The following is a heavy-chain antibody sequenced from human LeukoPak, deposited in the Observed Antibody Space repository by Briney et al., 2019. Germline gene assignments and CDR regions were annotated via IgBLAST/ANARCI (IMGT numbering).Heavy chain of an antibody. CDR1: GGSISNYY. D-gene: IGHD3-9*01. CDR3: ARRSYHLLTGYYNGANYHYYYMDV. J-gene: IGHJ6*03. CDR2: ISTSGSP. Sequence: PSETLSLTCTVSGGSISNYYWTWIRQPPGKGLEWIGFISTSGSPNHNPSLKTRVTISIDTSKSQFSLKLSSVTAADTAVYYCARRSYHLLTGYYNGANYHYYYMDVWGKGTTVTVSS. V-gene: IGHV4-4*09.